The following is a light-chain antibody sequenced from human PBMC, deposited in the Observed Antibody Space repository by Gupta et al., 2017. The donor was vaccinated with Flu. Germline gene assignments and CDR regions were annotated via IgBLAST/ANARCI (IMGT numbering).Light chain of an antibody. J-gene: IGLJ3*02. CDR1: SGSVSTSYV. Sequence: QTVVTQEPSFSLSPGGTVTLTCGLSSGSVSTSYVPSWHQQTPGQAPRTLIYSTNTRSAGVPDRFSGSIRGNKAAITITGAQADDEYDYYCVLYMGSGMWVFGGGTKLTVL. CDR3: VLYMGSGMWV. CDR2: STN. V-gene: IGLV8-61*01.